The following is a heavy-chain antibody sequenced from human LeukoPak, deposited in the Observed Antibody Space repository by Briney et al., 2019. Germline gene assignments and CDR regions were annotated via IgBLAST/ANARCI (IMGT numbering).Heavy chain of an antibody. CDR1: GFTFSNYD. J-gene: IGHJ6*02. V-gene: IGHV3-13*01. CDR2: IGTAGDT. D-gene: IGHD4-23*01. CDR3: ARWDGGRGGYGLDV. Sequence: GGSLRLSCAASGFTFSNYDMHWVRQTTGNGLEWVSAIGTAGDTFYPGSVKSRFTISRENAKNSLYLQMNNLRAGDTAVYYCARWDGGRGGYGLDVWGQGTTVTVSS.